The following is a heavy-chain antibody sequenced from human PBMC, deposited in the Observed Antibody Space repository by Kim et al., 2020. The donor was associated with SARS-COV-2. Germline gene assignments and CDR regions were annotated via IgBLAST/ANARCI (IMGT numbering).Heavy chain of an antibody. V-gene: IGHV4-34*01. J-gene: IGHJ6*02. CDR2: INHSGST. Sequence: SETLSLTCAVYGGSFSGYYWSWIRQPPGKGLEWIGEINHSGSTNYNPSLKSRVTISVDTSKNQFSLKLSSVTAADTAVYYCARVWGITGTIRVSYYYYYGMDVWGQGTTVTVSS. CDR1: GGSFSGYY. CDR3: ARVWGITGTIRVSYYYYYGMDV. D-gene: IGHD1-7*01.